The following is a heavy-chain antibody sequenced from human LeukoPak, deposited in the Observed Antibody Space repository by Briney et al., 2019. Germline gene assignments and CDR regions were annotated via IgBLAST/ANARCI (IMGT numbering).Heavy chain of an antibody. CDR3: VKDPAPYTLGDG. V-gene: IGHV3-33*06. CDR1: GFTFSHYG. Sequence: GGSLRLSCGASGFTFSHYGMHWVRQAPGKGLEWVAVIWDDGDNKYYADSVKGRVTISRDNSKHTLSLHINSLRAEDTTVYYCVKDPAPYTLGDGWGKRTTVTVS. D-gene: IGHD3-16*01. CDR2: IWDDGDNK. J-gene: IGHJ6*03.